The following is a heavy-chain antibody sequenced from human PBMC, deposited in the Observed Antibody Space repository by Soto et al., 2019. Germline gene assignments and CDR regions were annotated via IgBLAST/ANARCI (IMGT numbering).Heavy chain of an antibody. Sequence: QVQLQESGPGLVKPSQTLSLTCTVSGGSTSSDNYWSWIRQPPGKGLEWIGHIYYSGNTDYNPSLKSRLAISIVTSKNQSSLKLSSVTAADTAVYFCAREGGESSDGLYYFDSWGQGSLVTVSS. CDR2: IYYSGNT. J-gene: IGHJ4*02. V-gene: IGHV4-30-4*01. CDR1: GGSTSSDNY. D-gene: IGHD3-16*01. CDR3: AREGGESSDGLYYFDS.